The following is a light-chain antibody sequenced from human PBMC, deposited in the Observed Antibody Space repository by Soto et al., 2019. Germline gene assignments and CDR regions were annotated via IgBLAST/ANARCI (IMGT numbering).Light chain of an antibody. V-gene: IGLV2-14*01. CDR1: SSDVGGYNY. J-gene: IGLJ2*01. CDR3: SSYTSSSTVL. Sequence: QSVLTQPRSVSGSPGQSVTISCTGTSSDVGGYNYVSWYQQHPGKAPKLMIYEVSNRPSGVSNRFSGSKSGNTASLTISGLQAEDEADYYCSSYTSSSTVLFGGGTKLTVL. CDR2: EVS.